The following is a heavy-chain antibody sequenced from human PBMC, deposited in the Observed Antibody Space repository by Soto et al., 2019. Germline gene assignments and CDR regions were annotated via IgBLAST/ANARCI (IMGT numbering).Heavy chain of an antibody. Sequence: QVQLVQSGAEVKKPGASVKVSCTASGYTFTSYGIIGVRQAPGQGLEGMGGISAYNGNTNYAQKRQGRVTMTADTSTSTAYMELRRRRSDGTAVYYCASYSGITIFGVVRDLNDYYYYGMYVWGQGTTVTFS. J-gene: IGHJ6*02. D-gene: IGHD3-3*01. V-gene: IGHV1-18*01. CDR2: ISAYNGNT. CDR1: GYTFTSYG. CDR3: ASYSGITIFGVVRDLNDYYYYGMYV.